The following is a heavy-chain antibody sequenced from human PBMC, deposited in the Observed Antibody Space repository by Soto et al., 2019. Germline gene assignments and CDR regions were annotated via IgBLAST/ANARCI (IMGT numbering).Heavy chain of an antibody. CDR3: ARVGCIAARGGYFDY. CDR2: IIPIFGTA. CDR1: GGTFSSYA. V-gene: IGHV1-69*06. Sequence: ASVKVSCKASGGTFSSYAISWVRQAPGQGLEWMGGIIPIFGTANYAQKFQGRVTITADKSTSTAYMELSSLRSEDTAVYYCARVGCIAARGGYFDYWGQGTLVTVSS. D-gene: IGHD6-6*01. J-gene: IGHJ4*02.